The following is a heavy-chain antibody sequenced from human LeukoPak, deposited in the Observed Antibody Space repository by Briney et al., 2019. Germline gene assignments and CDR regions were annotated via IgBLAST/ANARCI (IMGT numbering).Heavy chain of an antibody. CDR1: GFTFSSYE. J-gene: IGHJ4*02. CDR2: ISSSSRTI. V-gene: IGHV3-48*01. CDR3: AREVVIPSRYYFDY. Sequence: GGSLRLSCAASGFTFSSYEMNWVRQAPGRGLEWVSYISSSSRTIYYADSVKGRFTISRDNAKNSLYLQMNSLRAEDTAVYYCAREVVIPSRYYFDYWGQGTLVTVSS. D-gene: IGHD2-2*01.